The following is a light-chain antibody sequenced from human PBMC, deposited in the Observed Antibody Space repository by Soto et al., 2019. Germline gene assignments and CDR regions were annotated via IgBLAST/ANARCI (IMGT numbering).Light chain of an antibody. J-gene: IGKJ1*01. CDR3: QQRYTLLPGWT. CDR1: QSVRNY. Sequence: EIMLTQSPATLSLSPGERATLSCRASQSVRNYLAWYQQKPGQAPRLLIYGASNRAAGVPARFSGSGSGTDFTLTITILEPGDFAFYYCQQRYTLLPGWTFGQGTRVEIK. V-gene: IGKV3-11*01. CDR2: GAS.